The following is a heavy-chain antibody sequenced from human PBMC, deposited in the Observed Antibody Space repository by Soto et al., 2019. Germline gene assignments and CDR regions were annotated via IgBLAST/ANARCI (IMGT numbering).Heavy chain of an antibody. CDR2: IKEDGSEK. Sequence: EVQLVESGGGLVQPGGPLGLSCADSEFILGNYGMGWVRQAPGMGLQWVASIKEDGSEKYYVDPVKGRFTISRENAKNSLYLQMNSLRAEDTAVYYCARYRSLDPWGQGILVTVSS. D-gene: IGHD3-16*02. CDR3: ARYRSLDP. J-gene: IGHJ5*02. V-gene: IGHV3-7*03. CDR1: EFILGNYG.